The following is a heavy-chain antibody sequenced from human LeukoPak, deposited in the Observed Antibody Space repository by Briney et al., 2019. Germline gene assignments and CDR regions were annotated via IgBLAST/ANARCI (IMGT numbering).Heavy chain of an antibody. D-gene: IGHD2-2*01. V-gene: IGHV4-59*01. CDR3: ARGHIVVVPAAGPLKYNWFDP. J-gene: IGHJ5*02. Sequence: SETLSLTCTVSGGSISSYYWSWIRQPPGKGLEWIGYIYYNGSTNYNPSLKSRVTISVDTSKNQFSLKLSSVTAADTAVYYCARGHIVVVPAAGPLKYNWFDPWGQGTLVTVSS. CDR1: GGSISSYY. CDR2: IYYNGST.